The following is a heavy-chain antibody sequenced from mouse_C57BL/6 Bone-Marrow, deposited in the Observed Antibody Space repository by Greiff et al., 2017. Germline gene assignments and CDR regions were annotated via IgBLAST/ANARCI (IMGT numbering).Heavy chain of an antibody. CDR2: IYPGDGDT. CDR1: GYAFSSYW. V-gene: IGHV1-80*01. J-gene: IGHJ4*01. Sequence: VQLVESGAELVKPGASVTISCKASGYAFSSYWLNWVKQRPGKGLAWIGQIYPGDGDTNYNGKFKGKATLTADKYSSTADMQLSSLTSEDSAVYFCAREYDYDYYAMDFWGQGTSVTVAS. CDR3: AREYDYDYYAMDF. D-gene: IGHD2-4*01.